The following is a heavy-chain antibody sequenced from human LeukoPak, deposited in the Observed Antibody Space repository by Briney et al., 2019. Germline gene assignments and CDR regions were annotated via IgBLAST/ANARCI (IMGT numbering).Heavy chain of an antibody. Sequence: PGGSLRLSCAASGFTFDDYAMHWVRQAPGKGLEWVSGISWNSGSIGYADSVKGRFTISRDNAKNSLYLQMNSLRAEDTALYYCAKGLSGDQDYYDSSGYYLDYWGQGTLVTVSS. CDR1: GFTFDDYA. V-gene: IGHV3-9*01. CDR2: ISWNSGSI. CDR3: AKGLSGDQDYYDSSGYYLDY. D-gene: IGHD3-22*01. J-gene: IGHJ4*02.